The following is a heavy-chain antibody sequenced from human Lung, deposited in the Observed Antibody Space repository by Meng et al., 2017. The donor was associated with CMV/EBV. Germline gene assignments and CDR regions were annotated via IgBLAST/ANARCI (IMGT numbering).Heavy chain of an antibody. J-gene: IGHJ4*02. D-gene: IGHD1-1*01. V-gene: IGHV3-15*01. CDR3: TTVNWNYYDY. Sequence: GGSLRLXXAGSGFTISNAKISWVRQAPGKGLEWVARIKPTAEHETIDYAAPVEGRFTISRDDSRNTVYLQMNSLKREDTAVYFCTTVNWNYYDYWGQGTVVTVSS. CDR1: GFTISNAK. CDR2: IKPTAEHETI.